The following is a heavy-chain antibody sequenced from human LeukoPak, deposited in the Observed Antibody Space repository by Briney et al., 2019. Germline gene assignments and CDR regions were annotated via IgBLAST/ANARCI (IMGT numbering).Heavy chain of an antibody. CDR2: ISGSGGST. V-gene: IGHV3-23*01. J-gene: IGHJ6*02. CDR3: HYYYYGMDV. CDR1: GFTFSSYA. Sequence: PGGSLRLSCAASGFTFSSYAMSWVRQAPGKELEWVSAISGSGGSTYYADSVKGRFTISRDNSKNTLYLQMNSLRAEDTAVYYCHYYYYGMDVWGQGTTVTVSS.